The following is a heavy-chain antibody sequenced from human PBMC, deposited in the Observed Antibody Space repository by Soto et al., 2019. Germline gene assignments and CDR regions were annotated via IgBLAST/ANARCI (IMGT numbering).Heavy chain of an antibody. CDR3: ARRRKYSSSVWFDP. Sequence: SETLSLTCTVSGGSISSSNYYWVLIRQPPGKGLEWIGSIYYIGSTYSNPSLKSRITISVDTSKNQFSLKLSSVTAADTAVYYCARRRKYSSSVWFDPWGQGTLVTAPQ. V-gene: IGHV4-39*01. CDR1: GGSISSSNYY. J-gene: IGHJ5*02. D-gene: IGHD6-13*01. CDR2: IYYIGST.